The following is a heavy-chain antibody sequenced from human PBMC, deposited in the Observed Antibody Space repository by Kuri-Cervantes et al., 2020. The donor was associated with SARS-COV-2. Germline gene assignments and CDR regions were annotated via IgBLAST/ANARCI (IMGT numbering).Heavy chain of an antibody. Sequence: ESLKISCAVYGGSFSGYYWSWIRQPPGKGLEWIGEINHSGSTNYNPSLKSQVTISVDTSKNQFSLKLSSVTAADTAVYYCTDGDAFDIRGQGTMVTVPS. J-gene: IGHJ3*02. CDR2: INHSGST. V-gene: IGHV4-34*03. CDR1: GGSFSGYY. CDR3: TDGDAFDI.